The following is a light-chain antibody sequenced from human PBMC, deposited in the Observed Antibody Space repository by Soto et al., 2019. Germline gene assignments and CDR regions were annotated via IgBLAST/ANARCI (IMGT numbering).Light chain of an antibody. CDR3: QHYGRSAYT. V-gene: IGKV3-20*01. Sequence: EIVLTQSPGTLSLSPGERATLSCRASQSVSSNYLAWYQQKPGQAPRLLIYGASSRATGIPDRFSGSGSGXXXXLXXXXXEXXDFAVYYCQHYGRSAYTFGQGTTLEIK. J-gene: IGKJ2*01. CDR1: QSVSSNY. CDR2: GAS.